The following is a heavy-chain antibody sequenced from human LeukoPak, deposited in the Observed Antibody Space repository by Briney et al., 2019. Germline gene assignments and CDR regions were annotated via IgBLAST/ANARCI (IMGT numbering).Heavy chain of an antibody. Sequence: ASVKVSCKASGYTFTSYGISWVRQAPGQGLEWMGWISAYNGNTNYAQKLQGRVTMTTDTSTSTAYMELRSLRSDDTAAYYCARDRPFGVVILDYYYGMDVWGQGTTVTVSS. D-gene: IGHD3-3*01. CDR3: ARDRPFGVVILDYYYGMDV. CDR1: GYTFTSYG. J-gene: IGHJ6*02. V-gene: IGHV1-18*01. CDR2: ISAYNGNT.